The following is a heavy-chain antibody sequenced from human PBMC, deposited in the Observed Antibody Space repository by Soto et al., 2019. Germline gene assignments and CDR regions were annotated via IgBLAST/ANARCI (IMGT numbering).Heavy chain of an antibody. J-gene: IGHJ4*02. Sequence: SCAASGFTFSTYAMSWVRQTPGKGLEWVSSISGSPSSTYYADSVKGRFTISRDNSKSVAYLQMNSLKTEDTAVYYCARLDCTSYSCSYLPDYWGQGIQVTVSS. CDR2: ISGSPSST. CDR1: GFTFSTYA. CDR3: ARLDCTSYSCSYLPDY. V-gene: IGHV3-23*01. D-gene: IGHD2-15*01.